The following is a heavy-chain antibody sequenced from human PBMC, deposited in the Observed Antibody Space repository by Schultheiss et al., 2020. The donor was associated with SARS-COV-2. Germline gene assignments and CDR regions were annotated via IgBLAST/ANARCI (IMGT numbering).Heavy chain of an antibody. J-gene: IGHJ4*02. V-gene: IGHV3-30*18. Sequence: GGSLRLSCAASGFTFSGYGMHWVRQAPGKGLEWVAVISYDGSNKYYADSVKGRFTISRDNSQNTLYLQMNSLTAEDTAVYYCTKRNWLDFWGQGTLVTVSS. CDR2: ISYDGSNK. CDR3: TKRNWLDF. CDR1: GFTFSGYG. D-gene: IGHD1-1*01.